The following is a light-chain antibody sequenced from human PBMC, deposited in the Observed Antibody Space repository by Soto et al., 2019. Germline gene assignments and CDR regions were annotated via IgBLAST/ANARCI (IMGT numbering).Light chain of an antibody. Sequence: QAVLTQPPSASGSPGQSVTISCTGTSSDVGGYNYVSWYQQYPGKAPKLMIYEVSKRPSGVPDRFSGSKSGKTASLTVSGLQAEDEAHYYCSSYAGSDIWVFGGGTKLTVL. V-gene: IGLV2-8*01. CDR2: EVS. CDR1: SSDVGGYNY. CDR3: SSYAGSDIWV. J-gene: IGLJ3*02.